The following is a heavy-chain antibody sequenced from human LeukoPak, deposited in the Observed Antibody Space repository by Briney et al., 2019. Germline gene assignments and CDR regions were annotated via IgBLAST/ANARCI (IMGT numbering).Heavy chain of an antibody. CDR3: AKTYGGGHLAYFDH. V-gene: IGHV3-23*01. J-gene: IGHJ4*02. D-gene: IGHD1-26*01. CDR1: GFTFSNYA. Sequence: GGSLRLSYAAPGFTFSNYAMSWVRQAPGKGLEWDSVITGSGDTTYYADSVKGRFTVSRDNSKNTLYIHMNSLRVEDTAVYYCAKTYGGGHLAYFDHWGQGTLVTVAS. CDR2: ITGSGDTT.